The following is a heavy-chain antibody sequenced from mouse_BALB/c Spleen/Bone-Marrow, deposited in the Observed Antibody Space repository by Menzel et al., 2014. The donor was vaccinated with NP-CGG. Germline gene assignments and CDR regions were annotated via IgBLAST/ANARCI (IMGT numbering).Heavy chain of an antibody. CDR3: TRGGNWEDFDY. D-gene: IGHD4-1*01. CDR2: ISSGSSTI. V-gene: IGHV5-17*02. CDR1: GFTFSSFG. J-gene: IGHJ2*01. Sequence: EVQRVESGGGLVQPGGSRKLSCAASGFTFSSFGMHWVRQAPERGLEWVAYISSGSSTIFYADTVKGRFTISRDNPKNTLFLQMTSLRSEDTAMYYCTRGGNWEDFDYWGQVTTLTVSS.